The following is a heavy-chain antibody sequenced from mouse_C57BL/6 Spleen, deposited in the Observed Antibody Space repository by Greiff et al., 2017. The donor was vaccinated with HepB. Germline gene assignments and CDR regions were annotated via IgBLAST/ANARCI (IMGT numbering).Heavy chain of an antibody. V-gene: IGHV1-82*01. CDR3: ARYDYDGFDY. J-gene: IGHJ2*01. CDR1: GYAFSSSW. D-gene: IGHD2-4*01. CDR2: IYPGDGDT. Sequence: VQLQQSGPELVKPGASVKISCKASGYAFSSSWMNWVEQRPGKGLEWIGRIYPGDGDTNYNGKFKGKATLTADKSTSTAYMQLSSLTSEDSAVYFCARYDYDGFDYWGQGTTLTVSS.